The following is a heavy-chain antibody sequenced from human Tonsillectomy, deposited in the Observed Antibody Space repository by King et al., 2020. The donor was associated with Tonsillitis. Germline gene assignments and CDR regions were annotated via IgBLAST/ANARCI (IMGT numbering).Heavy chain of an antibody. CDR2: IYYSGST. V-gene: IGHV4-59*01. CDR3: ARHIGASRAFDI. CDR1: GGSIRSYY. Sequence: QLQESGPGLVKPSETLSLTCTVSGGSIRSYYWSWIRQPPGEGLEWIGDIYYSGSTNYNPSLKSRITMSVDTSKNQISLKLTSVTAADTAVYYCARHIGASRAFDIWGQGTMVTVSS. J-gene: IGHJ3*02. D-gene: IGHD3-3*01.